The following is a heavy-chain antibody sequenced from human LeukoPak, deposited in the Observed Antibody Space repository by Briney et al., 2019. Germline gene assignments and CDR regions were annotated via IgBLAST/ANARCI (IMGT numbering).Heavy chain of an antibody. CDR2: INHSGST. Sequence: SETLSLTCTVSGGSISSYYWSWIRQPPGKGLEWIGEINHSGSTNYNPSLKSRVTISVDTSKNQFSLKLSSVTAADTAVYYCARGGLLPQFDYWGQGTLVTVSS. D-gene: IGHD2/OR15-2a*01. CDR3: ARGGLLPQFDY. J-gene: IGHJ4*02. V-gene: IGHV4-34*01. CDR1: GGSISSYY.